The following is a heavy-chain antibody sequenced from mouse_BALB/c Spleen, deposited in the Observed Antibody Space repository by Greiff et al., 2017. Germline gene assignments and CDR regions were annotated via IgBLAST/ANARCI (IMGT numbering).Heavy chain of an antibody. J-gene: IGHJ4*01. CDR1: GFTFSSFG. CDR3: ARSPYYYGSSYAMDY. CDR2: ISSGSSTI. Sequence: EVNLVESGGGLVQPGGSRKLSCAASGFTFSSFGMHWVRQAPEKGLEWVAYISSGSSTIYYADTVKGRFTISRDNPKNTLFLQMTSLRSEDTAMYYCARSPYYYGSSYAMDYWGQGTSVTVSS. D-gene: IGHD1-1*01. V-gene: IGHV5-17*02.